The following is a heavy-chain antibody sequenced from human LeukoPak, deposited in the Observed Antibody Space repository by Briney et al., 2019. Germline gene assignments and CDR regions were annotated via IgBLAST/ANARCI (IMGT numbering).Heavy chain of an antibody. CDR2: ISSSSSTI. J-gene: IGHJ4*02. Sequence: GGSLRLSCAASGFTFSSYSMHWVRQPPGKGLEWVSYISSSSSTIYYADSVKGRFTISRDNAKNSLYLQMNSLRAEDTAVYYCACYFDYWGQGTLVTVSS. CDR3: ACYFDY. CDR1: GFTFSSYS. V-gene: IGHV3-48*01.